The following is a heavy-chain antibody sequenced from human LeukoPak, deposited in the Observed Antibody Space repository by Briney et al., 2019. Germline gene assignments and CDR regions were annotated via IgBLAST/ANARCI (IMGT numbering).Heavy chain of an antibody. V-gene: IGHV1-18*01. CDR3: ARDVPGSIGTTARFDP. D-gene: IGHD1-1*01. CDR1: GYTSSSYG. CDR2: ISTYNGNT. J-gene: IGHJ5*02. Sequence: ASVKVSCKSSGYTSSSYGISWMRQAPGQGLEWRGWISTYNGNTNYAQEFQGRVTMSTDTSTSTAYMEVRSLRSDDTAVYYCARDVPGSIGTTARFDPWGQGTLVTVSS.